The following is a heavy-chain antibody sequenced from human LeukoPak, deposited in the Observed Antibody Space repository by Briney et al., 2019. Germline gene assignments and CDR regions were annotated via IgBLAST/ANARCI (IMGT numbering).Heavy chain of an antibody. CDR2: ISYDGSNK. Sequence: GGSLRLSCAASGFTFSSYGMHWVRQAPGKGLEWVAAISYDGSNKYYADSVKGRFTISRDNSKNTLYLQMNSLRAEDTAVYYCAKVLAVAGSEDYWGQGTLVTVSS. V-gene: IGHV3-30*18. CDR1: GFTFSSYG. CDR3: AKVLAVAGSEDY. J-gene: IGHJ4*02. D-gene: IGHD6-19*01.